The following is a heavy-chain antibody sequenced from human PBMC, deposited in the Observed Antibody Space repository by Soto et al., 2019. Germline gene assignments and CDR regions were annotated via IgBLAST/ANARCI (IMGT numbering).Heavy chain of an antibody. D-gene: IGHD4-17*01. CDR3: ASQWTTVTTYWFDP. Sequence: SETLSLTCTVSGGSISSSSYYWGWIRQPPGKGLEWIGSIYYSGSTYYNPSLKSRVTISVDTSKNQFSLKLSSVTAADTAVYYCASQWTTVTTYWFDPWGQGTLVTVSS. J-gene: IGHJ5*02. V-gene: IGHV4-39*01. CDR1: GGSISSSSYY. CDR2: IYYSGST.